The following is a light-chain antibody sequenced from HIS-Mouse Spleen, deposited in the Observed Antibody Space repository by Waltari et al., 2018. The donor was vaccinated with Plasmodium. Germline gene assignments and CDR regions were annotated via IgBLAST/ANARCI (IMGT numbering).Light chain of an antibody. CDR1: QEISNY. V-gene: IGKV1-33*01. CDR3: QQYDNLPYT. CDR2: DAS. J-gene: IGKJ2*01. Sequence: DIQMTQSLSSLSASVGDRVTITGQASQEISNYLNWYQQKPGKAPKLLIYDASNLETGVPSRFSGSGSGTDFTFTISSLQPEDIATYYCQQYDNLPYTFGQGTKLEIK.